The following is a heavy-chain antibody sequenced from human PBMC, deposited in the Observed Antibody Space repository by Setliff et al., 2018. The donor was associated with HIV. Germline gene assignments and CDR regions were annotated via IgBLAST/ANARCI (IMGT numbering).Heavy chain of an antibody. CDR2: IYHSGST. J-gene: IGHJ4*02. CDR3: GGNGYYSIDY. Sequence: SETLSLTCAVSGGSISSNWWSWVRQSPGKGLEWIGEIYHSGSTHYNPSLQSRVTISVDKSKSQFSLKLNSVTAADTAVYCCGGNGYYSIDYWGQGTLVTVSS. V-gene: IGHV4-4*01. D-gene: IGHD3-22*01. CDR1: GGSISSNW.